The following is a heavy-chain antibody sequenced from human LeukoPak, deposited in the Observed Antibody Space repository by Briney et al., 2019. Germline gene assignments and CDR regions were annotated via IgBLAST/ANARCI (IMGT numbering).Heavy chain of an antibody. V-gene: IGHV3-9*01. Sequence: PGGSLRPSCAASGFTFDNYAMHWVRQAPGKGLEWLSIISWNSGYIVYADSVKGRFTISRDNAKKSLDLQMNSLRAEDTAFYYCAKVRGTYSSGYFFDYWGQGTLVTVSS. CDR1: GFTFDNYA. CDR3: AKVRGTYSSGYFFDY. J-gene: IGHJ4*02. D-gene: IGHD6-19*01. CDR2: ISWNSGYI.